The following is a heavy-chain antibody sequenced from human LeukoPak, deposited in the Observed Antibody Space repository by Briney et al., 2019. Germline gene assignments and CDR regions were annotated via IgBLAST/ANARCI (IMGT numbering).Heavy chain of an antibody. CDR1: GFTFSSYW. CDR3: ARAGQFDYFDY. CDR2: INSDGSST. D-gene: IGHD1-14*01. Sequence: GGSLRLSCAASGFTFSSYWMHWVRQAPGKGLVWVSRINSDGSSTSYADPVKGRFTISRDNAKNTLYLQMNSLRAEDTAVYYCARAGQFDYFDYWGQGTLVTVSS. V-gene: IGHV3-74*01. J-gene: IGHJ4*02.